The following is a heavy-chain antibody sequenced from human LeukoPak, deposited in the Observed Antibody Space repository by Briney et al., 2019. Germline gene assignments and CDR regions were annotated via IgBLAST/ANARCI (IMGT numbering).Heavy chain of an antibody. CDR2: ISGSGGST. J-gene: IGHJ4*02. D-gene: IGHD6-6*01. CDR3: ARDLDYSSSSTY. V-gene: IGHV3-23*01. Sequence: PGGSLRLSCAASGFTFSSYAMSWVRQAPGKGLEWVSAISGSGGSTYYADAVKGRFTISRDNSKNTLYLQMNSLRAEDTAVYYCARDLDYSSSSTYWGQGTLVTVSS. CDR1: GFTFSSYA.